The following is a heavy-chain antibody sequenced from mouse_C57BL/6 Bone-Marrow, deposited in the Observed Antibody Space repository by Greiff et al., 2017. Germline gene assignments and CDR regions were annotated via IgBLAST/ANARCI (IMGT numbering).Heavy chain of an antibody. V-gene: IGHV1-36*01. D-gene: IGHD1-1*01. CDR3: TEEGYYGRSAFDY. CDR1: GFTFTDYY. Sequence: EVQLQQSGPVLVKPGPSVKISCKASGFTFTDYYMHWVKQSPGKSLEWIGLVYPYNGGTSYNPKFKGKATLTADTSSRTAYMELNSLTSEDSAVYYCTEEGYYGRSAFDYWGQGTTLTVSS. J-gene: IGHJ2*01. CDR2: VYPYNGGT.